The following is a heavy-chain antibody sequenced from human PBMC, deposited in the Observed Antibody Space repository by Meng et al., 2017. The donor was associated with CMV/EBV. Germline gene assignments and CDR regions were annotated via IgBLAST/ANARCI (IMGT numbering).Heavy chain of an antibody. CDR3: ARDRRFLERIEHYYYGMDV. V-gene: IGHV1-18*01. D-gene: IGHD3-3*01. CDR2: ISAYNGNT. J-gene: IGHJ6*02. Sequence: ASVKVSCKASGYTFTSYGISWVRQAPGQGLEWMGWISAYNGNTNYAQKLQGRVTMTTDTSTSTAYMELRSLRSDDTAVYYCARDRRFLERIEHYYYGMDVWGQGTTVTVSS. CDR1: GYTFTSYG.